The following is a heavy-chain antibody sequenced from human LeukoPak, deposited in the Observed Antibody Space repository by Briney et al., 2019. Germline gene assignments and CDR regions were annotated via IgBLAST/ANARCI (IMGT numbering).Heavy chain of an antibody. D-gene: IGHD6-13*01. CDR1: GYTFTSYY. CDR2: INPSGGST. CDR3: ARDRGSGSSSWFKRGFDY. V-gene: IGHV1-46*01. Sequence: GASVKVSCKASGYTFTSYYMHWVRQAPGQGLEWMGIINPSGGSTSYAQKFQGRVTMTRDTSISTAYMELSRLRSDDTAVYYCARDRGSGSSSWFKRGFDYWGQGTLVTVSS. J-gene: IGHJ4*02.